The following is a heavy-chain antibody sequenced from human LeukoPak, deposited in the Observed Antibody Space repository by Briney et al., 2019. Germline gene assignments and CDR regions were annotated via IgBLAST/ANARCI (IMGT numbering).Heavy chain of an antibody. J-gene: IGHJ4*02. CDR1: GFTFSSYA. CDR2: IWYDGSNK. Sequence: PGGSLRLSCAASGFTFSSYAMSWVRQAPGKGLEWVAVIWYDGSNKYYADSVKGRFTISRDNSKNTLYLQMNSLRAEDTAVYYCAREGYYYDSSGYLFDYWGQGTLVTVSS. D-gene: IGHD3-22*01. CDR3: AREGYYYDSSGYLFDY. V-gene: IGHV3-33*08.